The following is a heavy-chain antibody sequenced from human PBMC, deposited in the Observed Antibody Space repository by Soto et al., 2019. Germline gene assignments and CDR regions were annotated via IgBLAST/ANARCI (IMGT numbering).Heavy chain of an antibody. Sequence: QITLKESGPTLVKPTQTLTLTGTFSGFSLNTPAVGVGWIRQPPGKALEWLAFTYWDDDTHYTPSLKGRLTITKDTSKNQVILPMTTTDPVDTATYYCAHSSGWLFDYWGQGTLVTVSS. V-gene: IGHV2-5*02. J-gene: IGHJ4*02. D-gene: IGHD6-19*01. CDR3: AHSSGWLFDY. CDR2: TYWDDDT. CDR1: GFSLNTPAVG.